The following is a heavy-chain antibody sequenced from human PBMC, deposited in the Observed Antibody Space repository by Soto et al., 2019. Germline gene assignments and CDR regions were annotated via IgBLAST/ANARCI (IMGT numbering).Heavy chain of an antibody. CDR2: IWYDGSNK. J-gene: IGHJ6*02. V-gene: IGHV3-33*01. CDR1: GFTFSSYG. CDR3: ARVKASTYYDFWSGYYRFYYYYYGMDV. Sequence: QVQLVESGGGVVQPGRSLRLSCAASGFTFSSYGMHWVRQAPGKGLEWVAVIWYDGSNKYYADSVKGRFTISRDNSKNTLYLQMNSLRAEDTAVYYCARVKASTYYDFWSGYYRFYYYYYGMDVWGQGTTVTVSS. D-gene: IGHD3-3*01.